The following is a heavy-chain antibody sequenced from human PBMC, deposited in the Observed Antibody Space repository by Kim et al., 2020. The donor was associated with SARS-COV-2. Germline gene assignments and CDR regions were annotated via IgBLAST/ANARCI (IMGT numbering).Heavy chain of an antibody. Sequence: SETLSLTCTVSGGSISSSSYYWGWIRQPPGKGLEWIGSIYYSGSTYYNPSLKSRVTISVDTSKNQFSLKLSSVTAADTAVYYCARRCLVSSWYASYYFDYWGQGTLVTVSS. CDR2: IYYSGST. CDR3: ARRCLVSSWYASYYFDY. D-gene: IGHD6-13*01. CDR1: GGSISSSSYY. J-gene: IGHJ4*02. V-gene: IGHV4-39*01.